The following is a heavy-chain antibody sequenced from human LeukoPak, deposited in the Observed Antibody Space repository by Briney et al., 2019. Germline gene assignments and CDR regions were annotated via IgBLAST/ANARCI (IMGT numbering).Heavy chain of an antibody. D-gene: IGHD3-9*01. Sequence: GASLRLSCAASGFIFSNYAMYWVRQAPGKGLEWVSAISGRSNNTYYADSVKGRFTISRDSSKNTLYLQMNSLRAGDTAVYYCAKWGDYDVLTGYYVSDFWGQGTLVTVSS. CDR1: GFIFSNYA. J-gene: IGHJ4*02. CDR3: AKWGDYDVLTGYYVSDF. CDR2: ISGRSNNT. V-gene: IGHV3-23*01.